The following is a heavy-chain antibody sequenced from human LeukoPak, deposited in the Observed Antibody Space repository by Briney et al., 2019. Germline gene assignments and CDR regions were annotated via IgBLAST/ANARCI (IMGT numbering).Heavy chain of an antibody. CDR1: GFTFSSYA. V-gene: IGHV3-23*01. CDR2: ISGSGGST. J-gene: IGHJ4*02. CDR3: AKVDPEYSSSWYDDY. Sequence: GGSLRLSCAASGFTFSSYAMSWVRQAPGKGVEGVSAISGSGGSTYYADSVKGRFTISRDNSKNTLYLQMNSLRAEDTAVYYCAKVDPEYSSSWYDDYWGQGTLVTVSS. D-gene: IGHD6-13*01.